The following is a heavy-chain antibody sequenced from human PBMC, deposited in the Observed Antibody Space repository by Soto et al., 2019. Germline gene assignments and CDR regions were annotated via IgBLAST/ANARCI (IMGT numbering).Heavy chain of an antibody. D-gene: IGHD2-15*01. Sequence: GASVKVSCKASGYTFTSYGISWVRQAPGQGLEWMGWISAYNGNTNYAQKLQGRVTMTTDTSTSTAYMELRSLRSDDTAVYYCARDWEVAAAPVAGRWFDPWGQGTLVTVSS. CDR3: ARDWEVAAAPVAGRWFDP. V-gene: IGHV1-18*01. CDR2: ISAYNGNT. CDR1: GYTFTSYG. J-gene: IGHJ5*02.